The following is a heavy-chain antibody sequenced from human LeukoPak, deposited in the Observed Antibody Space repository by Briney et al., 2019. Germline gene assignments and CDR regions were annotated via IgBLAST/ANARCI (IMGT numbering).Heavy chain of an antibody. Sequence: PGGSLILSCAASGFTFSSYSMNWVRQAPGKGLEWVSSISSSSSYIYYADSVKGRFTISRDNAKNSLYLQMNSLRAEDTAVYYCARGPLGYDSSGYYYVPLYFDYWGQGTLVTVSS. J-gene: IGHJ4*02. CDR3: ARGPLGYDSSGYYYVPLYFDY. V-gene: IGHV3-21*01. CDR1: GFTFSSYS. CDR2: ISSSSSYI. D-gene: IGHD3-22*01.